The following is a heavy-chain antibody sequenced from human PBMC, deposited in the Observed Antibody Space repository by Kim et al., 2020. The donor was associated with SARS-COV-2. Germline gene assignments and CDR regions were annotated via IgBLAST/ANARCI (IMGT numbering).Heavy chain of an antibody. J-gene: IGHJ4*02. D-gene: IGHD6-13*01. V-gene: IGHV1-69*04. CDR1: GGTFSSYA. CDR3: ASLIAAAGREFDY. CDR2: IIPILGIA. Sequence: SVKVSCKASGGTFSSYAISWVRQAPGQGLEWMGRIIPILGIANYAQKFQGRVTITADKSTSTAYMELSSLRSEDTAVYYCASLIAAAGREFDYWGQGTLVTVSS.